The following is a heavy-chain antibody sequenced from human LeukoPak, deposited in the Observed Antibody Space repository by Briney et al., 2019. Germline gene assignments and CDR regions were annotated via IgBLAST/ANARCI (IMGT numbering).Heavy chain of an antibody. J-gene: IGHJ4*02. CDR1: GYTFTSYD. Sequence: ASVKVSCKASGYTFTSYDINWVRPATGQGLEWMGWMNPNSGNTSYAQKFQGRVTMTRNTSISTAYMELSSLRSEDTAVYYCARGPGTKSYFDSSGNYYANDWGQGTLVTVSS. V-gene: IGHV1-8*01. CDR3: ARGPGTKSYFDSSGNYYAND. D-gene: IGHD3-22*01. CDR2: MNPNSGNT.